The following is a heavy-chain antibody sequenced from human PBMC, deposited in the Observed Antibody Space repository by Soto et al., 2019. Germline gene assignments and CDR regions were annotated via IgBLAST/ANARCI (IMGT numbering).Heavy chain of an antibody. D-gene: IGHD1-26*01. Sequence: QVQLLQSGAEVKKPGASVRVSCKPSGYTFTTYAMHWVRQAPGQRLEWMGWISTDNGNTKYSQKFPGRVTITRDTSASIAYMELSSLRSEDTAVYYCARSSGNYDNAFDIWGQGTMVSVS. CDR1: GYTFTTYA. V-gene: IGHV1-3*04. CDR2: ISTDNGNT. J-gene: IGHJ3*02. CDR3: ARSSGNYDNAFDI.